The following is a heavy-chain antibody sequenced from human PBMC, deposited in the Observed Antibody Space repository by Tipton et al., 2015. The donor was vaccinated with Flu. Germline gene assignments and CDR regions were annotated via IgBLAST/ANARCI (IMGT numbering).Heavy chain of an antibody. D-gene: IGHD5-24*01. J-gene: IGHJ4*02. Sequence: SLRLSCEASGFSFSSNTMNWVRQAPGKGLQWVSSISSRSNYIYQPDSLKGRFSISRDNAKNILYLQMNRLRAEDTAVYYCARARDGYNSGQDYWGQGTLVTVSS. V-gene: IGHV3-21*06. CDR1: GFSFSSNT. CDR2: ISSRSNYI. CDR3: ARARDGYNSGQDY.